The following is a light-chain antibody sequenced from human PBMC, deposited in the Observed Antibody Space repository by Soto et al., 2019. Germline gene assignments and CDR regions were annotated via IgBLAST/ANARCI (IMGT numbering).Light chain of an antibody. Sequence: QSALTQPPSASGSPGQSVTISCTGTGSDVGGYNYVSWYQQYPGKAPKLMIYEVNKRPSRVPDRFSGSKSGNTASLIVSGLHADEEDDYDCSSYVGGNTVVFGGGTKLTVL. J-gene: IGLJ2*01. V-gene: IGLV2-8*01. CDR3: SSYVGGNTVV. CDR2: EVN. CDR1: GSDVGGYNY.